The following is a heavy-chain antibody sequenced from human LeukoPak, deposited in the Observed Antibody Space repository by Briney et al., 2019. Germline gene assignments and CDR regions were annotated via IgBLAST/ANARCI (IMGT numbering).Heavy chain of an antibody. D-gene: IGHD1-26*01. CDR2: IRFDGSNK. J-gene: IGHJ5*02. CDR1: GFTFSGFG. V-gene: IGHV3-30*02. CDR3: AKQGGAAFYNWFDP. Sequence: PGGSLRLSRAASGFTFSGFGMHWVRQAPGKGLEWLAYIRFDGSNKEYADSLEGRFTISRDNSKKALYLQSYSLRPEDTAVYYCAKQGGAAFYNWFDPWGQRALVTVSS.